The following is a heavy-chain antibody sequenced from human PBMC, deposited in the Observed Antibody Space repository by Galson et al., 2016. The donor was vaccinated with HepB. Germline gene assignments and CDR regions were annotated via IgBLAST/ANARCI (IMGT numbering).Heavy chain of an antibody. V-gene: IGHV3-23*01. CDR2: ITETGSFA. CDR3: GRDYPTMTDRYPYHVDV. D-gene: IGHD4-17*01. J-gene: IGHJ6*03. Sequence: SLRLSCAASGFTLSSSAMTWVRQAPGRGLEWVSAITETGSFAYYADSVRGRFTLSRDTSKNTVYLQMNYLRADDTALYYCGRDYPTMTDRYPYHVDVWGNGTAVNDS. CDR1: GFTLSSSA.